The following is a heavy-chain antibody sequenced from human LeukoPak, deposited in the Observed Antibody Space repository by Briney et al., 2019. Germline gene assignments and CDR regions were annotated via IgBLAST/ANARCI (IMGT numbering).Heavy chain of an antibody. V-gene: IGHV3-30*18. Sequence: PGRSLRLSCAASGFTFSSYGMHWVRQAPGKGLEWVAVISYDGSNKYYADSVKGRFTISRDNSKNTLYLQMNSLRAEDTAVYYCAKDHRRITIFGVVIPSGNYYYYGMDVWGQGTTATVSS. J-gene: IGHJ6*02. CDR3: AKDHRRITIFGVVIPSGNYYYYGMDV. D-gene: IGHD3-3*01. CDR1: GFTFSSYG. CDR2: ISYDGSNK.